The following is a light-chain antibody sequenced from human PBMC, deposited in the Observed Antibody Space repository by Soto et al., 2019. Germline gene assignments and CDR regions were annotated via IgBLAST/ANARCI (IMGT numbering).Light chain of an antibody. CDR1: EGLTNSY. CDR2: RTS. CDR3: QQYNNWPRAT. J-gene: IGKJ4*01. Sequence: IVLPQSPGTLSLSPGEVATLSCRVIEGLTNSYLAWYQQKPGQAPRLLMFRTSSRATGFPARFSGSGSGTEFNLTISSLQSEDFGVYYCQQYNNWPRATFGGGTKVAIK. V-gene: IGKV3-15*01.